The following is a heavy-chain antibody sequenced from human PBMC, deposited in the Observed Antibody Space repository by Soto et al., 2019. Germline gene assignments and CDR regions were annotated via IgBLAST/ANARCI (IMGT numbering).Heavy chain of an antibody. CDR2: IYYSGST. J-gene: IGHJ6*02. D-gene: IGHD3-10*01. CDR3: ARALYYYGSGRDYYGMDV. V-gene: IGHV4-59*01. Sequence: SETLSLTCTVSGGSISSYYWSWIRQPPGKGLEWIGYIYYSGSTNYNPSLKSRVTISVDTSKSQFSLKLSSVTAADTAVYYCARALYYYGSGRDYYGMDVWGQGTTVTVSS. CDR1: GGSISSYY.